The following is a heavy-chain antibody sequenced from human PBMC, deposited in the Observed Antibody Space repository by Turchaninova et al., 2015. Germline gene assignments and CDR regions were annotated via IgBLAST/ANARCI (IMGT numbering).Heavy chain of an antibody. CDR1: GFSLSTSGMC. CDR2: IDWDDDN. D-gene: IGHD6-19*01. V-gene: IGHV2-70*15. CDR3: ARMWYSSGWNFDY. Sequence: QVTLRESGPALVKPTQTLTLTCTFSGFSLSTSGMCVSWIRQPPGKALEWLARIDWDDDNYYSTSLMTRLTISKNTSKNHVVLTMTNMDPVDTATYYCARMWYSSGWNFDYWGQGTLVTVSS. J-gene: IGHJ4*02.